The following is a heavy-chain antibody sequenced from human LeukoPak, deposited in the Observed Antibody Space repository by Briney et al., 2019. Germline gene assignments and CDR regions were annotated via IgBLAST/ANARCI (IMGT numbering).Heavy chain of an antibody. CDR3: ARGGQQLLILGYFDY. D-gene: IGHD6-13*01. CDR1: GYTFSSYD. V-gene: IGHV1-8*03. CDR2: MNPNSGNT. J-gene: IGHJ4*02. Sequence: ASVKVSCKASGYTFSSYDINWVRQATGQGLEWMGWMNPNSGNTAYAQKFQGRVTITRNTSISAAYMELSSLRSEDTAVYYCARGGQQLLILGYFDYWGQGTLVTVSS.